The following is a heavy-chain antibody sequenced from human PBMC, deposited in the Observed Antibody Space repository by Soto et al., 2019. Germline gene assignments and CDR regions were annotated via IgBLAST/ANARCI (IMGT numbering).Heavy chain of an antibody. V-gene: IGHV4-59*08. CDR2: IYYSGST. Sequence: SETLSLTCTVSGGSISSYYWSWIRQPPGKGLEWIGYIYYSGSTNYNPSLKSRVTISVDTSKNKFSLKLSSVTAADTAVYYCARSTYYDILTGYMYYFDYWGQGTLVTVSS. J-gene: IGHJ4*02. D-gene: IGHD3-9*01. CDR3: ARSTYYDILTGYMYYFDY. CDR1: GGSISSYY.